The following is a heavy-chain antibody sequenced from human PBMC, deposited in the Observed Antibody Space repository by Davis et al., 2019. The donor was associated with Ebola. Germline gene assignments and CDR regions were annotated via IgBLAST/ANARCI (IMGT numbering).Heavy chain of an antibody. Sequence: GASLKISCAASGFPFSAYYMNWIRQAPGKGLEWVSYITGSGTYTNYAASVQGRFTISRDNARSSLYLQMNSLRVEDTAVYYCLRLLDHSTEYWGQGTLVTVSS. V-gene: IGHV3-11*06. J-gene: IGHJ4*02. CDR2: ITGSGTYT. CDR1: GFPFSAYY. CDR3: LRLLDHSTEY.